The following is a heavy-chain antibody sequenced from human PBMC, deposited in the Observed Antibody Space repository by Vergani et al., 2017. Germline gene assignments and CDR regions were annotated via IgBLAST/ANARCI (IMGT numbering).Heavy chain of an antibody. CDR3: ARWHPVGSY. V-gene: IGHV3-49*03. Sequence: EVQLVESGGDLVQPGRSLRLSCTASGFTFGYYAMDWFRQAPGQGLEWVGGIRSKAYGQATIYAASVKGRFTISRDNAKSSLYLQMNSLRVADTAVYYCARWHPVGSYWGQGTLVTVSS. CDR2: IRSKAYGQAT. D-gene: IGHD1-26*01. J-gene: IGHJ4*02. CDR1: GFTFGYYA.